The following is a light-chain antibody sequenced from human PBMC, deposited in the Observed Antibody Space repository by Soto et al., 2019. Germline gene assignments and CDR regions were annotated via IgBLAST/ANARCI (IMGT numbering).Light chain of an antibody. CDR1: QGISSY. V-gene: IGKV1-9*01. CDR3: QQLNSFPIT. J-gene: IGKJ5*01. CDR2: AAS. Sequence: DIQLTQSPSFLSASVGDSVTITCRASQGISSYLACYQEKPGKAPKLLIYAASTLQSGVPPRFSGSGSGPEFTLTISSLQPEEFATYECQQLNSFPITFSQGTRLETK.